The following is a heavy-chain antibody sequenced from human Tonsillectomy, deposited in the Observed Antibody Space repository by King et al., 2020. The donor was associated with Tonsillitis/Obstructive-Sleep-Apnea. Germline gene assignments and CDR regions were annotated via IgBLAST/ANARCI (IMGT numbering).Heavy chain of an antibody. Sequence: VQLQQWGAGLLKPSETLSLTCAVYGGSFSGYYWSWIRQPPGKGLEWIGEINHSGSINYNPSLKSRVTISVDTSKNQFSLKLSSVTAADTAVYYCARRVVVVAATVFDPWGQGTLVTVSS. D-gene: IGHD2-15*01. CDR2: INHSGSI. J-gene: IGHJ5*02. V-gene: IGHV4-34*01. CDR3: ARRVVVVAATVFDP. CDR1: GGSFSGYY.